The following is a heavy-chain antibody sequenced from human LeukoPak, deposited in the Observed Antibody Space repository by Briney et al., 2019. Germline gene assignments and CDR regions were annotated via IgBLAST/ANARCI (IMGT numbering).Heavy chain of an antibody. CDR3: ARLSRYGSGNYCPDY. Sequence: PSETLSLTCTVSGGFISGYYWRWIRHPPGKGLEWIGYIHYSGGTNYYASLKSRVTISVDTYKNQFSLKLRSVTAADTAIYYCARLSRYGSGNYCPDYWGQGTLVTVSS. CDR1: GGFISGYY. J-gene: IGHJ4*02. V-gene: IGHV4-59*08. CDR2: IHYSGGT. D-gene: IGHD3-10*01.